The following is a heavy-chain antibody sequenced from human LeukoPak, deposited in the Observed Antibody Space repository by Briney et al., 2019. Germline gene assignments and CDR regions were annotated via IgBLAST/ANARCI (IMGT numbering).Heavy chain of an antibody. D-gene: IGHD4-11*01. CDR2: ISSSSSYI. J-gene: IGHJ6*02. Sequence: GGSLRLSCAASGFTFSSYSMNWVREAPGKGLEWLSSISSSSSYIYYADSVKGRFTISRDNAKNSLYLQMNSLRAEDTAVYYCARDRYSNSGGGMDVWGQGTTVTVSS. CDR1: GFTFSSYS. CDR3: ARDRYSNSGGGMDV. V-gene: IGHV3-21*01.